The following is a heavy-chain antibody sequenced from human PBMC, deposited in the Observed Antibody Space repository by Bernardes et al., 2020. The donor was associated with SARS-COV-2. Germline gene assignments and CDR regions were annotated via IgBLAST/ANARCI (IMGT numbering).Heavy chain of an antibody. V-gene: IGHV4-34*01. Sequence: SETLSLTCAVYGGSFRGYYWSWIRQPPGKGLEWIGEINHSGSTNYNPSLKSRVTISVDTSKNQFSLKLSSVTAADTAVYYCARRGPRGGSGWYGFYYYYGMDVWGQGTTVTVSS. CDR2: INHSGST. CDR1: GGSFRGYY. D-gene: IGHD6-19*01. CDR3: ARRGPRGGSGWYGFYYYYGMDV. J-gene: IGHJ6*02.